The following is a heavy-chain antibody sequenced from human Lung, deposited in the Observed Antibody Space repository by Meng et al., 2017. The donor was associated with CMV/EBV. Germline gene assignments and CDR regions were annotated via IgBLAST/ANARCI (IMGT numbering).Heavy chain of an antibody. J-gene: IGHJ5*02. CDR3: ARDRAEELEP. Sequence: GESXKISCAASGFRFDDCGMHWVRQTPGKGLEWVAFVRHDGSDEQYGDSVKGRFTISRDNSKNTLYLQMHSLRGEDTALYYCARDRAEELEPWGEGTLVTVSS. V-gene: IGHV3-30*02. CDR1: GFRFDDCG. D-gene: IGHD1-1*01. CDR2: VRHDGSDE.